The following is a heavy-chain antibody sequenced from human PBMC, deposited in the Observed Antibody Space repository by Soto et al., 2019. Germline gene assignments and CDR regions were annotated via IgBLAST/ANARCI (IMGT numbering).Heavy chain of an antibody. J-gene: IGHJ4*02. D-gene: IGHD6-13*01. CDR3: ARGFGSSWYYFDY. CDR1: GYSISIGNY. Sequence: PSETLSLTCPVSGYSISIGNYWGWIRQPPGKRLEWIGSIYQSGSTYYNPSLRSRATISVDTSKNQFSLKLSSVTAADTAMYYCARGFGSSWYYFDYWGRGTLVTVSS. CDR2: IYQSGST. V-gene: IGHV4-38-2*02.